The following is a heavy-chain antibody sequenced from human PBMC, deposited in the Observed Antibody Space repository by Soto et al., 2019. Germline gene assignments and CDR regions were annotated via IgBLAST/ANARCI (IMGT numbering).Heavy chain of an antibody. CDR2: ISGSGGST. D-gene: IGHD3-22*01. CDR3: AKGVSSGYYFPGDYFDY. Sequence: GGSLRLSCAASGFTFSSYAMSWVRQAPGKGLEWVSAISGSGGSTYYADSVKGRFTISRDNSKNTLYLQMNSLRAEDTAVYYCAKGVSSGYYFPGDYFDYWGQGTLVTVSS. V-gene: IGHV3-23*01. J-gene: IGHJ4*02. CDR1: GFTFSSYA.